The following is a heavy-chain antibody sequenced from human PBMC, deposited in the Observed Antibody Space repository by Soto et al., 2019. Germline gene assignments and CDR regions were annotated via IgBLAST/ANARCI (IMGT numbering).Heavy chain of an antibody. J-gene: IGHJ4*02. CDR3: ARDRGLDY. CDR1: GYTFTSYA. V-gene: IGHV1-3*01. CDR2: INAGNGNT. Sequence: QVQLVQSGAEVKKPGASVKVSCKASGYTFTSYAMHWVRQAPGQGLEWMAWINAGNGNTKYSQKFQGRVTITRNTSASTAYMELSSLRFEDTAVYYCARDRGLDYWGQGTLVTVSS. D-gene: IGHD1-26*01.